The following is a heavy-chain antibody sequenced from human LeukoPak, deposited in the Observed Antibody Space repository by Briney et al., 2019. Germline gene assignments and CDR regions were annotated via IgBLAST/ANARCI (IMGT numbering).Heavy chain of an antibody. V-gene: IGHV4-59*01. CDR1: GSSISSYY. D-gene: IGHD3-10*01. J-gene: IGHJ4*02. CDR3: AREDGSGSLGIDY. Sequence: SETLSLACTVSGSSISSYYWSWIRQPPGKGLEWIGYIYYSRSTNYNPSLKSRVTISVDTSKNQFSLKLSSVTAADTAVYYCAREDGSGSLGIDYWGQGTLVTVSS. CDR2: IYYSRST.